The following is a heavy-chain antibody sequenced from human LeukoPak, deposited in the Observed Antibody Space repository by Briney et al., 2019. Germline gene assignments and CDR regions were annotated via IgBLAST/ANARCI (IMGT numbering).Heavy chain of an antibody. CDR1: GFTFSIYW. J-gene: IGHJ6*03. Sequence: GGSLRLSCAASGFTFSIYWMTWVRQAPGKGLEWVANIKQDGSEKYYVDSVKGRFTISRDNSKNTLYVQMNSLRVEDTAVYYCAKDVYGFGEFCMDVWGKGTTVSVSS. D-gene: IGHD3-10*01. CDR2: IKQDGSEK. V-gene: IGHV3-7*01. CDR3: AKDVYGFGEFCMDV.